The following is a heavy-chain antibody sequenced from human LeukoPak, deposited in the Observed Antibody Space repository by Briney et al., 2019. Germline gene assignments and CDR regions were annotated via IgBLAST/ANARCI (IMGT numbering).Heavy chain of an antibody. Sequence: GGSLRLSCAAPGFTFSSYGMHWVRQAPGKGLEWVAVISYDGSNKYYADSVKGRFTISRDNSKDTLYLQMNSLRAEDTAVYYCAKDGGSSGPFDWGQGTLVTVSS. CDR2: ISYDGSNK. CDR3: AKDGGSSGPFD. J-gene: IGHJ4*02. D-gene: IGHD3-22*01. CDR1: GFTFSSYG. V-gene: IGHV3-30*18.